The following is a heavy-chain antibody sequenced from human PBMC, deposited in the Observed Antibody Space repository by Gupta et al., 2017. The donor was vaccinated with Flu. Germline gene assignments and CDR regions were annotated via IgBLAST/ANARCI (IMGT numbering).Heavy chain of an antibody. V-gene: IGHV3-23*01. D-gene: IGHD3-10*01. Sequence: EVQLLESGGGLVQPGGSLRLSCAASGFTFSSYAMSWVRPAPGKGLEWVSAISGSGGSTYYADSVKGRFTISRDNSKNTLYLQMNSLRAEDTAVYYCAKDLASYYGSGSYPNWFDPWGQGTLVTVSS. J-gene: IGHJ5*02. CDR3: AKDLASYYGSGSYPNWFDP. CDR2: ISGSGGST. CDR1: GFTFSSYA.